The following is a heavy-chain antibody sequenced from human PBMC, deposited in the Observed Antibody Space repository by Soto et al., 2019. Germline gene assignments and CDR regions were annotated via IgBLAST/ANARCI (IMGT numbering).Heavy chain of an antibody. V-gene: IGHV1-69*10. CDR1: GGTFSSYA. CDR2: IIPILGIA. Sequence: ASVKVSCKASGGTFSSYAISWGRQAPGQGLEWMGGIIPILGIANYAQKFQGRVTITADKSTSTAYMELSSLRSEDTAVYYCVGNRRDGYNAFDIWGQGTMVTVSS. D-gene: IGHD5-12*01. CDR3: VGNRRDGYNAFDI. J-gene: IGHJ3*02.